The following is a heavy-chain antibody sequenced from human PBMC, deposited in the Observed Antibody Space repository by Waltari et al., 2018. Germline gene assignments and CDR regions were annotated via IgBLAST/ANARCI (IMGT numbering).Heavy chain of an antibody. D-gene: IGHD6-19*01. V-gene: IGHV4-39*07. J-gene: IGHJ4*02. CDR2: ICYSFTT. Sequence: QLQLQESGPGLVKASETLSLTCTASGGSISITGYYWGWVRQPPGKGLEWIGSICYSFTTSYNPSLNSRVTISLGTSKNQFCLSLTSVTAADTAVYYCARHRWLVDGPVDCWGQGALVTVSP. CDR1: GGSISITGYY. CDR3: ARHRWLVDGPVDC.